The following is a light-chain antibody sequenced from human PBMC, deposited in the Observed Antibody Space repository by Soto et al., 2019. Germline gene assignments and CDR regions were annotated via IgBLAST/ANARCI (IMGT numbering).Light chain of an antibody. J-gene: IGKJ5*01. CDR3: QHYGSSPRIT. Sequence: EIVLTQSPGTLSLSPGERATLSCRASQRVSSSSLAWDQQKPGQAPRLLIYGASRRTTGIPDRFSGSGSGRHITLTISRLEPEAFAMFYGQHYGSSPRITSGRGTRLEIK. V-gene: IGKV3-20*01. CDR1: QRVSSSS. CDR2: GAS.